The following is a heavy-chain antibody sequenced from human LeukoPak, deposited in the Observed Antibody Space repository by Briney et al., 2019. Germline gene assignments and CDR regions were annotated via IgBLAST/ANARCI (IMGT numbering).Heavy chain of an antibody. CDR1: GGSISSYY. D-gene: IGHD3-16*01. J-gene: IGHJ4*02. Sequence: KSSETLSLTCTVSGGSISSYYWSWIRQPPGKGLEWIGYIYYSGSTNYNPSLKSRVAISVDTSKNQFSLKLSSVTAADTAVFYCARKRGYYFDYWGQGTLVTVSS. CDR2: IYYSGST. CDR3: ARKRGYYFDY. V-gene: IGHV4-59*08.